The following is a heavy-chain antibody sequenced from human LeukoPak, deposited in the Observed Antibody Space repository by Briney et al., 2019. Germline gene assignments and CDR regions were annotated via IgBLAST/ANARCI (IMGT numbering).Heavy chain of an antibody. J-gene: IGHJ4*02. V-gene: IGHV3-11*01. CDR3: ATDRPGDFWS. CDR1: GFTFSDYY. Sequence: PGGSLRLSCAAPGFTFSDYYMTWIRQAPGKGLEWLSYISGSGGTIYYSDSVEGRFTISRDNAKNSLYLQMNSLRAEDTAVYYCATDRPGDFWSWGQGTLVTVSS. CDR2: ISGSGGTI. D-gene: IGHD3-3*01.